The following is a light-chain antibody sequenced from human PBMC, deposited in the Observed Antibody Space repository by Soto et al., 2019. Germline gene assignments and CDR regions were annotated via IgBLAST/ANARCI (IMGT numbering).Light chain of an antibody. CDR1: SSDVGGYNC. Sequence: SALTQPRSVSGSPGQSVPISCTGTSSDVGGYNCVSWYQQHPGKAPQLIIYDVTRRPSGVPDRFFGSKSGNTASLSISGLQAEDEADYYCCSHSASYTFVFGTGTKVTVL. J-gene: IGLJ1*01. CDR3: CSHSASYTFV. V-gene: IGLV2-11*01. CDR2: DVT.